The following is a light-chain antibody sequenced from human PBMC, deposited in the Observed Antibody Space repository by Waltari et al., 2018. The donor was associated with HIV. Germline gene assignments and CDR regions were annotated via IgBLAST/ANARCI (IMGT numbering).Light chain of an antibody. CDR2: SNN. CDR1: SSNIGSKT. J-gene: IGLJ1*01. V-gene: IGLV1-44*01. Sequence: QSVLTQPPSASGAPGQSVIISCSGSSSNIGSKTVNWYRQLPGTAPKLLIYSNNRLPSVVPDRFSGSKAGTSASLGISGLQSGDEADYYCAAWEDSLNGPNYVFGSGTTVTVL. CDR3: AAWEDSLNGPNYV.